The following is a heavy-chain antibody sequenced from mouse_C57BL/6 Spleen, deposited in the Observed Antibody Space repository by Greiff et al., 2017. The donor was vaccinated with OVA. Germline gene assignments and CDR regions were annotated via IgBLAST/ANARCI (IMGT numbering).Heavy chain of an antibody. V-gene: IGHV1-64*01. J-gene: IGHJ2*01. Sequence: QVQLQQPGAELVKPGASVTLSCKASGYTFTSSWMHWVKQRPCQGLEWIGMIHPPRCSPNYNEKFKSKATLTVDKSSSTAYMQLSSLTSEDSAVYYCARRGWDVFDYWGQGTTLTVSS. CDR1: GYTFTSSW. CDR3: ARRGWDVFDY. D-gene: IGHD4-1*01. CDR2: IHPPRCSP.